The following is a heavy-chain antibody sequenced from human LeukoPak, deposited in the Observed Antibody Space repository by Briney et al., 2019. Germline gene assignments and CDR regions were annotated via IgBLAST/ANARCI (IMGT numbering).Heavy chain of an antibody. D-gene: IGHD3-22*01. V-gene: IGHV4-34*01. Sequence: KPSDTLSLTCGVYGGSFRGYYWSWIRQPPGKGLEGIGEINHSGCSNYNPSLKSRVTISVATSKNQFSLKLSSGTAADTAVYYCARVVRTYYYDRSGPPGWCDPWGQGTLVTVSS. CDR3: ARVVRTYYYDRSGPPGWCDP. J-gene: IGHJ5*02. CDR2: INHSGCS. CDR1: GGSFRGYY.